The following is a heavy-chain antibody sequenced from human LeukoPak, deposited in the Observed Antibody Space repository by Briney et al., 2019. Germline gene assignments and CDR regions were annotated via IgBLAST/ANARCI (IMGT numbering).Heavy chain of an antibody. CDR3: ASQVVPAANSVDY. Sequence: GGSLRLSCAASGFTFSSYSMNWVRQAPGKGLEWVSSISSSSSYIYYADSVKGRFTISRDNAKNSLYLQMNSLRAEDTAVYYCASQVVPAANSVDYWGQGTLVTVSS. CDR1: GFTFSSYS. D-gene: IGHD2-2*01. V-gene: IGHV3-21*01. J-gene: IGHJ4*02. CDR2: ISSSSSYI.